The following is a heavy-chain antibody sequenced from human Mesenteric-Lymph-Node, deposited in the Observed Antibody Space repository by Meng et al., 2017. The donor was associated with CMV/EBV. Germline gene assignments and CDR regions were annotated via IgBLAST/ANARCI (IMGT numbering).Heavy chain of an antibody. CDR3: ARDTLTYSYGPGWIDP. D-gene: IGHD3-10*01. CDR2: IFYSGSA. V-gene: IGHV4-39*02. J-gene: IGHJ5*02. Sequence: LQLPESGPRLVKPSESLSLKCTVSGGSISSSWHYWGWIRQPPGKGLEWIGSIFYSGSAHYNPALESRVTISIDKSKNEFFLNLGSVTAADTAMYFCARDTLTYSYGPGWIDPWGQGTLVTVSS. CDR1: GGSISSSWHY.